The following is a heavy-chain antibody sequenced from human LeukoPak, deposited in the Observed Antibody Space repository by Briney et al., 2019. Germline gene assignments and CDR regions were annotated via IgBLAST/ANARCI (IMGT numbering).Heavy chain of an antibody. CDR2: IYYSGST. J-gene: IGHJ6*02. D-gene: IGHD1-1*01. V-gene: IGHV4-59*01. Sequence: SETLSLTCTDSGGSISSYYWSWIRQPPGKGLEWIGYIYYSGSTNYNPSLKSRVTISVDTSKNQFSLKLSSVTAADTAVYYCARVNWNDARYYYGMDVWGQGTTVTVSS. CDR1: GGSISSYY. CDR3: ARVNWNDARYYYGMDV.